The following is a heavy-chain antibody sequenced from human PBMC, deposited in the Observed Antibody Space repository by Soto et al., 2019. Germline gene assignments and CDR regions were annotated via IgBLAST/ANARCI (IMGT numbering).Heavy chain of an antibody. Sequence: QVQLVQSGAEVKKPGASVKVSCKASGYTFTSYAMHWVRQAPGQRLEWMGWINAGNGNTKYSQKFQGRVTITRDTSASTAYMELSSLRSEDTAVYHRARAPGGYYGMDVWGQGTTVTVSS. D-gene: IGHD3-10*01. V-gene: IGHV1-3*01. CDR1: GYTFTSYA. J-gene: IGHJ6*02. CDR3: ARAPGGYYGMDV. CDR2: INAGNGNT.